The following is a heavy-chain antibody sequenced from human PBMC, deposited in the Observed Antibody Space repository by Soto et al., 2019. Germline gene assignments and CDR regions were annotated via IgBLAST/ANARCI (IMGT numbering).Heavy chain of an antibody. CDR2: IWYDGSNK. D-gene: IGHD6-19*01. CDR1: GFTFSSYG. Sequence: GGSLRLSCAASGFTFSSYGMHWVRQAPGKGLEWVAVIWYDGSNKYYADSVKGRFTISRDNSKNTLYLQMNSLRAEDTAVYYCAKDLRDSSGWYGGHYYYGMDVWGQGTTVTVS. J-gene: IGHJ6*02. CDR3: AKDLRDSSGWYGGHYYYGMDV. V-gene: IGHV3-33*06.